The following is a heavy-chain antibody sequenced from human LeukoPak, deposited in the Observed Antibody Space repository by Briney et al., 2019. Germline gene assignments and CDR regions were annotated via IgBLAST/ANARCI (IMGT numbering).Heavy chain of an antibody. CDR3: ARGFSMDV. D-gene: IGHD3-3*01. CDR2: IKQDGSEK. V-gene: IGHV3-7*01. Sequence: PGGSLRLSCAPPGFTFSIYWMSWVPQAPGKGLEWVANIKQDGSEKYYVDSVKGRFTISRDNAKNSLYLQMNSLRAEDTAVYYCARGFSMDVWGKGTTVTVSS. CDR1: GFTFSIYW. J-gene: IGHJ6*03.